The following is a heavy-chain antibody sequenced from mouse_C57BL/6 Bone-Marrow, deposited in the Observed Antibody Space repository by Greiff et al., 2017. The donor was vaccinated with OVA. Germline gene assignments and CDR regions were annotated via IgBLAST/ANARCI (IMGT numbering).Heavy chain of an antibody. CDR3: ARGGLLFYWYFDV. D-gene: IGHD2-1*01. Sequence: VQLQQSGAELVRPGTSVKMSCKASGYTFTNYWIGWAKQRPGHGLEWIGDIYPGGGYTNYNEKFKGKATLTADKSSSTAYMQFSSLTSEDSAIYYCARGGLLFYWYFDVWGTGTTVTVSS. V-gene: IGHV1-63*01. CDR2: IYPGGGYT. CDR1: GYTFTNYW. J-gene: IGHJ1*03.